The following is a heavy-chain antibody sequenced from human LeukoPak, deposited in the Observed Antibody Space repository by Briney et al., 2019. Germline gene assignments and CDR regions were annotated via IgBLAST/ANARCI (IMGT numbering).Heavy chain of an antibody. CDR1: GFTVSAYS. Sequence: GGSLRLSCAASGFTVSAYSMGWVRQAPGKGLEWLSLIYSGDRTYHADSVKGRFTVSRDDSENTLSLQMNSLRVEDTALYFCARVVGASHHTVDYWGQGALVTVSS. J-gene: IGHJ4*02. CDR3: ARVVGASHHTVDY. V-gene: IGHV3-53*01. D-gene: IGHD1-26*01. CDR2: IYSGDRT.